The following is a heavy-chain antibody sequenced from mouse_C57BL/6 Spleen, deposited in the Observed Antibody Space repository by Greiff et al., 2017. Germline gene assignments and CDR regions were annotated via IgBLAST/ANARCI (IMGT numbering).Heavy chain of an antibody. J-gene: IGHJ2*01. CDR1: GYTFTDYY. V-gene: IGHV1-26*01. CDR2: INPNNGGT. CDR3: ARWKTVFDY. Sequence: VQLQQSGPELVKPGASVKISCKASGYTFTDYYMNWVKQSHGKSLEWIGDINPNNGGTSYNQKFKGKATLTVDKSSSTAYMELRSLTSEDSAVYYCARWKTVFDYWGQGTTLTVSS. D-gene: IGHD4-1*01.